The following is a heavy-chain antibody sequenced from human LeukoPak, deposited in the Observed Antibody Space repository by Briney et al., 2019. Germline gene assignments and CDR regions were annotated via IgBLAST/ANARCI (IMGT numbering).Heavy chain of an antibody. V-gene: IGHV1-46*01. D-gene: IGHD6-13*01. Sequence: GASVKVSCKASGYTFTSYYMHWVRQAPGQGLEWMGIINPSGGSTSYAQKFQGRVTMTRDMSTSTVYMELSSLRSDDTAMYYCASGQQLAPFDYWGQGTLVTVSS. CDR2: INPSGGST. CDR1: GYTFTSYY. CDR3: ASGQQLAPFDY. J-gene: IGHJ4*02.